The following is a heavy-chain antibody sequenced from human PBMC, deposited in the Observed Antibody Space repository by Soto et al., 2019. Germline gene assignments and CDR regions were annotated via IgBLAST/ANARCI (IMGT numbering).Heavy chain of an antibody. V-gene: IGHV1-18*01. D-gene: IGHD2-2*01. Sequence: GASVKVSCKASGYTFTSYGISWVRQDPGQGLEWMGWISAYNGNTNYAQKLQGRVTMTTDTSTSTAYMELRSLRSDDTAVYYCARGYCSSTSCYAWYFDYWGQGTLVTVS. CDR2: ISAYNGNT. CDR1: GYTFTSYG. J-gene: IGHJ4*02. CDR3: ARGYCSSTSCYAWYFDY.